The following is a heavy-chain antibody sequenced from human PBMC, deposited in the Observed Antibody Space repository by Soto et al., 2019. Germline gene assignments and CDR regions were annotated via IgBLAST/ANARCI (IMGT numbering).Heavy chain of an antibody. CDR3: AKALATIYSYGKIDY. V-gene: IGHV3-23*01. CDR2: ISASGGST. D-gene: IGHD5-18*01. Sequence: GGSLRLSCAASGFTFSSFAMSWVRQAPGKGLEWVSAISASGGSTYYADSVKGRFTLSRDNSKNTLHLQMNSLRAEDTAVYYCAKALATIYSYGKIDYWGQGTLVTVSS. CDR1: GFTFSSFA. J-gene: IGHJ4*02.